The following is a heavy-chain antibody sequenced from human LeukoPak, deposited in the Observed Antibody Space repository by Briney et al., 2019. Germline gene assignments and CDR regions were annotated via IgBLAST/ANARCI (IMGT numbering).Heavy chain of an antibody. J-gene: IGHJ6*03. D-gene: IGHD3-10*01. Sequence: KPSETLSLTCTVSGGSISSYYWSWIRQPPGKGLEWIGYIYYSGSTNYNPSLKSRVTISVDTSKNQFSLKLSSVTAADTAVYYCARSDSGYYYYYMDVWGKGTTVAISS. CDR1: GGSISSYY. V-gene: IGHV4-59*01. CDR2: IYYSGST. CDR3: ARSDSGYYYYYMDV.